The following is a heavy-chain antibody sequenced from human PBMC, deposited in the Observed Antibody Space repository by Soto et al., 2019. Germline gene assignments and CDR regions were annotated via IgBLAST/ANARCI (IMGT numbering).Heavy chain of an antibody. CDR3: ATGRASSTYYYYSGAYYYYYGMDV. CDR1: GYTLTESS. V-gene: IGHV1-24*01. D-gene: IGHD2-2*01. CDR2: FDPEDGET. J-gene: IGHJ6*04. Sequence: ASVKVSCKVSGYTLTESSMHWVRQAPGKGLEWMGGFDPEDGETIYAQKFQGRVTMTEDTSTDTAYMELSSLRSEDTAVYYCATGRASSTYYYYSGAYYYYYGMDVWGEGTTVTVSS.